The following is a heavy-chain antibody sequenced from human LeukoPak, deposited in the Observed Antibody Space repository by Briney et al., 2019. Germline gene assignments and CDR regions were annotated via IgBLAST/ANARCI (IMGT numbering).Heavy chain of an antibody. CDR2: ILTSGTT. D-gene: IGHD1-26*01. V-gene: IGHV4-4*09. CDR1: GGSISSYH. J-gene: IGHJ4*02. CDR3: ARLRVSGSYLYYFDY. Sequence: KPSETLSLTCTVSGGSISSYHWSWVRQPPGKGLECIGYILTSGTTNYNPSLKSRLTISVDTSKNQFTLRLSSVTAADTAVYYCARLRVSGSYLYYFDYWGQGTLVTVSS.